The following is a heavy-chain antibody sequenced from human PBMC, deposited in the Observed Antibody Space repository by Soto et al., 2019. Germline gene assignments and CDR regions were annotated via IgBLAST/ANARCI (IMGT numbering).Heavy chain of an antibody. V-gene: IGHV1-46*01. J-gene: IGHJ4*02. CDR1: GYTFTSYY. Sequence: ASVKVSCKASGYTFTSYYMHWVRQAPGPGLEWMGIINPSGGSTSYAQKFQGRVTMTRDTSTSTVYMELSSLRSEDTAVYYCARGWEPITMIVVVNPYFDYWGQGTLVTVSS. D-gene: IGHD3-22*01. CDR3: ARGWEPITMIVVVNPYFDY. CDR2: INPSGGST.